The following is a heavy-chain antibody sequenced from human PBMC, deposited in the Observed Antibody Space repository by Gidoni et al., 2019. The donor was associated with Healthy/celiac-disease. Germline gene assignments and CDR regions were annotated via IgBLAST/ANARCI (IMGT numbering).Heavy chain of an antibody. J-gene: IGHJ4*02. Sequence: AYNGNTNYAQKLQGRVTMTTDTSTSTAYMELRSLRSDDTAVYYCAREATIGDPFDYWGQGTLVTVSS. D-gene: IGHD5-12*01. CDR2: AYNGNT. V-gene: IGHV1-18*01. CDR3: AREATIGDPFDY.